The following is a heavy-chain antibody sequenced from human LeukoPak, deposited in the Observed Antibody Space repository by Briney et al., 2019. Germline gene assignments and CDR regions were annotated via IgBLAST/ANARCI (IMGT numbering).Heavy chain of an antibody. J-gene: IGHJ5*02. Sequence: GASVKVSCKASGYTFTGYYMHWVRQAPGQGLEWMGWINPNSGGTNYAQKFQGRVTMTRDTSISTAYMELSRLRSDDTAVYYCTRSGPIVPEGNNIAAAGTHWFDPWGQGTLVTVSS. D-gene: IGHD6-13*01. V-gene: IGHV1-2*02. CDR1: GYTFTGYY. CDR2: INPNSGGT. CDR3: TRSGPIVPEGNNIAAAGTHWFDP.